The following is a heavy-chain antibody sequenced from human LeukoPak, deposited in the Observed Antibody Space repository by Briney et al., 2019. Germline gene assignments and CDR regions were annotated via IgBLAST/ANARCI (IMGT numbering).Heavy chain of an antibody. CDR2: ISSSSSYI. Sequence: GGSLRLSCAASGFTFSDYYMSWIRQAPGKGLEWVSYISSSSSYIYYADSVKGRFTISRDNAKNSLYLQMDSLRAEDTAVYYCARDLYMNYVRYFHHWGQGTLVTVSS. CDR1: GFTFSDYY. V-gene: IGHV3-11*06. D-gene: IGHD1-7*01. J-gene: IGHJ1*01. CDR3: ARDLYMNYVRYFHH.